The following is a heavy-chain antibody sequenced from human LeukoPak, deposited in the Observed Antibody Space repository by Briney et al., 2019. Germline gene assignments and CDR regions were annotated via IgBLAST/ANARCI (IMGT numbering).Heavy chain of an antibody. D-gene: IGHD6-6*01. J-gene: IGHJ4*02. CDR2: IYSGGTT. Sequence: PGGSLRLSCAASGFTVSSYYMNWVRQAPGKGLEWVSVIYSGGTTDYADSVKGRFTISRDNSKNALYLQMSSLRAEDTAVYFCARGGPGLVIATSSSLDYWGQGTLVTVSS. V-gene: IGHV3-66*02. CDR1: GFTVSSYY. CDR3: ARGGPGLVIATSSSLDY.